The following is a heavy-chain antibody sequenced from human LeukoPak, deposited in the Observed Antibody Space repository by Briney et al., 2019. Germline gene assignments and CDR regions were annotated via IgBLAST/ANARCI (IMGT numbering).Heavy chain of an antibody. V-gene: IGHV3-30-3*01. Sequence: GGSLRLSCAASGFTFSSYAMHWVRQAPGKGLEWVAVISYDGSNKYYADSVKGRFTISRDNSKNTLYLQMNSLRVEDTAVYYCATSARPEYYDFWSGYPQHYYYGMDVWGQGTTVTVSS. CDR1: GFTFSSYA. D-gene: IGHD3-3*01. CDR3: ATSARPEYYDFWSGYPQHYYYGMDV. J-gene: IGHJ6*02. CDR2: ISYDGSNK.